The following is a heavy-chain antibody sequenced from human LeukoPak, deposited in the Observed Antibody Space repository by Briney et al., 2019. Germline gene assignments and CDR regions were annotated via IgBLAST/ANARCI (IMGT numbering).Heavy chain of an antibody. V-gene: IGHV1-8*01. CDR2: MNPNSGNT. D-gene: IGHD3-22*01. CDR1: GYTFTSYD. Sequence: GASVKVSCKASGYTFTSYDINWVRQATGQGLEWMGWMNPNSGNTGYAQKFQGRVTMTRNTSIRTAYMELSSLRSEDTAVYYCARARVGDSSGYYPYYFDYWGQGTLVTVSS. J-gene: IGHJ4*02. CDR3: ARARVGDSSGYYPYYFDY.